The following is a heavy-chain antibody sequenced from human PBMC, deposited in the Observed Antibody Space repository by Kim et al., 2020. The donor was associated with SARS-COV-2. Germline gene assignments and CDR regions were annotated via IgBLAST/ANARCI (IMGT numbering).Heavy chain of an antibody. CDR3: AKDGIIAVAGYVDY. Sequence: GGSLRLSCAASGFTFSSYGMHWVRQAPGKGLEWVAVISYDGSNKYYADSVKGRLTISRDNSKNTLYLQMNSLRAEDTAVYYCAKDGIIAVAGYVDYWGQGTLVTVSS. J-gene: IGHJ4*01. CDR2: ISYDGSNK. CDR1: GFTFSSYG. D-gene: IGHD6-19*01. V-gene: IGHV3-30*18.